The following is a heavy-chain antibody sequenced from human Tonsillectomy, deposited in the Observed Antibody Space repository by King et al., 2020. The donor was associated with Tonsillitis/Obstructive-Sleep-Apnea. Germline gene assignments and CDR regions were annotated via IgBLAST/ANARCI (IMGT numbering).Heavy chain of an antibody. D-gene: IGHD2-2*02. J-gene: IGHJ4*02. Sequence: DVQLVESGGGLVQPGGSLRLSCAASGVTFRSYTMSWVSQAPGTGLKWVSAISGSGGSTYYADSVNGRFTSYRDNTKNTLYLQMNSLRDEDTAVYYCAKDRSDIVVVPAAIGIDYWGQGTLVTVSS. CDR3: AKDRSDIVVVPAAIGIDY. CDR1: GVTFRSYT. CDR2: ISGSGGST. V-gene: IGHV3-23*04.